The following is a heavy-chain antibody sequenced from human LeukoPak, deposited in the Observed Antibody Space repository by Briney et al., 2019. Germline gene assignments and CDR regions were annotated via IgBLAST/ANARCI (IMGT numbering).Heavy chain of an antibody. J-gene: IGHJ4*01. D-gene: IGHD1-26*01. CDR2: ISSSGSTR. V-gene: IGHV3-11*04. CDR3: ARALGNQLGHSRSKSAPNDY. Sequence: GGSLRLSCAASGFTFSDYYMSWIRQAPGKGLEWISFISSSGSTRYYADSVKGRFTISRDTTKNSLYLQMNSLRADDTAVYYCARALGNQLGHSRSKSAPNDYWGQGTLVTVSS. CDR1: GFTFSDYY.